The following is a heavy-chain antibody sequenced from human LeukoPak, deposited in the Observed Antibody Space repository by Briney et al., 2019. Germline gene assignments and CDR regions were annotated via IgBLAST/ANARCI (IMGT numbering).Heavy chain of an antibody. CDR1: GGSISSYY. CDR3: ARMGGYNEYYFDY. J-gene: IGHJ4*02. Sequence: SETLSLTCTVSGGSISSYYWSWIRQPPGKGLEWIGYIYYSGSANYNPSLKSRVTISVDTSKNQFSLKLSSVTAADTAVYYCARMGGYNEYYFDYWGQGTLGTVSS. D-gene: IGHD5-24*01. V-gene: IGHV4-59*08. CDR2: IYYSGSA.